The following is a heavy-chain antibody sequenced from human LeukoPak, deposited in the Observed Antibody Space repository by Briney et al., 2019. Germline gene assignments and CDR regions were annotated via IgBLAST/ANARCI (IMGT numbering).Heavy chain of an antibody. CDR1: GFAFSVYA. Sequence: GGSLRLSCTASGFAFSVYAISWLRQPPGKGLEWVSTINANRGTTSYAASVRGRFTISRDNSKNTLYLQLNTLRADDTATYYCAKPISGGLAVTADWFHPWGQGTLVVASS. D-gene: IGHD6-19*01. CDR3: AKPISGGLAVTADWFHP. J-gene: IGHJ5*01. V-gene: IGHV3-23*01. CDR2: INANRGTT.